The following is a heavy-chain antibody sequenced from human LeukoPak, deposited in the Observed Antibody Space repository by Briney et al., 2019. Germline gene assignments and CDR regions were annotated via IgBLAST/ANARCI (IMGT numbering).Heavy chain of an antibody. CDR3: ARGHNGRDY. CDR1: GFTFRNDW. J-gene: IGHJ4*02. CDR2: IKGDGSER. Sequence: GGSLRLSCAASGFTFRNDWMTWVRQAPGKGLEWVAQIKGDGSERYYVGSVTGRFTISRDNAKNSLFLQMNSLRAEDTAVYYCARGHNGRDYWGQGTLVTVSS. V-gene: IGHV3-7*04. D-gene: IGHD1-1*01.